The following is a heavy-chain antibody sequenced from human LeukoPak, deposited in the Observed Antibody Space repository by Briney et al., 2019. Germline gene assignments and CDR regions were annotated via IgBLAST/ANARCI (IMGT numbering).Heavy chain of an antibody. CDR3: TTSSRRATDY. CDR2: IKSKTDGGTT. V-gene: IGHV3-15*01. CDR1: GFTFGDAW. Sequence: PGGSLRLSCAASGFTFGDAWMSWVRQAPGKGLEWVGRIKSKTDGGTTDYAAPVKGRSTISRDDSKNTLYLQMNSLETEDTAVYYCTTSSRRATDYWGQGTLVTVSS. J-gene: IGHJ4*02. D-gene: IGHD1-26*01.